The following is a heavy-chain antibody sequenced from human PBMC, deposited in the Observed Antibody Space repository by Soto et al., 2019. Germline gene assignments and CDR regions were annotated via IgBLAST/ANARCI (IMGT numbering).Heavy chain of an antibody. CDR1: VFTFSSYG. D-gene: IGHD6-19*01. Sequence: QVQLVESGGGVVQPGRSLRLSCAASVFTFSSYGMHWVRQAPGKGLEWVAVIWYDGSNKYYADSVKGRFTISRDNSKNTLYLQMNSLRAEDTAVYYCATAPIAVAGGFDYWGQGTLVTVSS. CDR3: ATAPIAVAGGFDY. V-gene: IGHV3-33*01. J-gene: IGHJ4*02. CDR2: IWYDGSNK.